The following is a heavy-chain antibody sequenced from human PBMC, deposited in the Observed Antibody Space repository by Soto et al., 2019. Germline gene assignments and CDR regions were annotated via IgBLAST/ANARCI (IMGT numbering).Heavy chain of an antibody. V-gene: IGHV4-61*01. D-gene: IGHD6-13*01. J-gene: IGHJ5*02. CDR3: ARAKAPLYSSSWYWFDP. Sequence: PSETLSLTCTVSGGSVSSGSYYWSWIRQPPGKGLEWIGYMYNSGSTNYNPSLKSRVTISVDTSKNQFSLKLSSVTAADTAVYYCARAKAPLYSSSWYWFDPWGQGTLVTVSS. CDR2: MYNSGST. CDR1: GGSVSSGSYY.